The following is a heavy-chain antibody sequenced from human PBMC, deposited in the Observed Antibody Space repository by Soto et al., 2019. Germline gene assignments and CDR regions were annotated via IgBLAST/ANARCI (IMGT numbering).Heavy chain of an antibody. CDR3: ARVSVDYGGNSRYYYGMDV. D-gene: IGHD4-17*01. Sequence: GASVKVSCKASGGTFSSYAISWVRQAPGQGLEWMGGIIPIFGTANYAQKFQGRVTITADESTSTAYMELSSLRSEDTAVYYCARVSVDYGGNSRYYYGMDVWGQGTTVTVSS. V-gene: IGHV1-69*13. J-gene: IGHJ6*02. CDR2: IIPIFGTA. CDR1: GGTFSSYA.